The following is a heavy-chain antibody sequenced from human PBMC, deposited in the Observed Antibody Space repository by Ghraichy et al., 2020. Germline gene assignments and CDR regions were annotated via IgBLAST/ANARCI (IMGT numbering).Heavy chain of an antibody. Sequence: GGSLRLSCAASGFTFSNAWMSWVRQAPGKGLEWVGRIKSKTDGGTTDYAAPVKGRFTISRDDSKNTLYLQMNSLKTEDTAVYYCTTVFYGGNLVDPLSGMDVWGQGTTVTVSS. D-gene: IGHD4-23*01. CDR2: IKSKTDGGTT. V-gene: IGHV3-15*01. CDR3: TTVFYGGNLVDPLSGMDV. CDR1: GFTFSNAW. J-gene: IGHJ6*02.